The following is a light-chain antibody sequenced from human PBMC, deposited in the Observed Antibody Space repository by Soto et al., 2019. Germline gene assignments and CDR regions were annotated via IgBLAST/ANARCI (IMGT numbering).Light chain of an antibody. Sequence: EIVLTQSPGTLSLSPGERATLSCRASQSLTSSYFAWYQQKPGQTPTLLIYGASSRATGIPDRFSGSGSGTDFTLTISRLEPEDSAVYYCQQYDSPPYTFGQGTKLEI. CDR2: GAS. CDR1: QSLTSSY. J-gene: IGKJ2*01. V-gene: IGKV3-20*01. CDR3: QQYDSPPYT.